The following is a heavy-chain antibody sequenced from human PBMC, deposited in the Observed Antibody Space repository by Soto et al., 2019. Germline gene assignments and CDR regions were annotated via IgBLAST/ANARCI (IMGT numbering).Heavy chain of an antibody. J-gene: IGHJ3*02. CDR3: ARKQTTDRDAFDI. D-gene: IGHD1-1*01. Sequence: ASVKVSCKASGGTFSSYAISWVRQAPGQGLEWMGGIIPIFGTANYAQKFQGRVTITADESTSTAYMELSSLRSEDTAVYYCARKQTTDRDAFDIWGQGTMVPVSS. CDR2: IIPIFGTA. V-gene: IGHV1-69*13. CDR1: GGTFSSYA.